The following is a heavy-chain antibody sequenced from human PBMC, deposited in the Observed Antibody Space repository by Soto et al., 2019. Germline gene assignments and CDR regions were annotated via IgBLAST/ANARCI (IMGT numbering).Heavy chain of an antibody. CDR3: SHCTLHDYGDYDPGTSHVFDS. CDR1: GFSLSNSGVG. J-gene: IGHJ4*02. V-gene: IGHV2-5*02. D-gene: IGHD4-17*01. CDR2: IYGDNDK. Sequence: QITLKESGPSPVKPTQTLTVTCTFSGFSLSNSGVGVAWIRQPPGKALEWLALIYGDNDKRYRPSLKTRLTSSNDTSKHPVVLTRTNTDPVDTATYYCSHCTLHDYGDYDPGTSHVFDSWGQGPLVTVSS.